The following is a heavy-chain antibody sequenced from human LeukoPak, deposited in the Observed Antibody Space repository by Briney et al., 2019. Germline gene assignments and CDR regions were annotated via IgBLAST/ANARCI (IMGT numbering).Heavy chain of an antibody. CDR3: ARRRYSASSPDY. CDR2: VYPGDSDA. V-gene: IGHV5-51*01. Sequence: GESLKISCKGSGYSFTTYWIAWVRQMPGKGLEWMGFVYPGDSDATYSPSFQGQVTISVDKSISTAYVQWTSLQASDTAMYYCARRRYSASSPDYWGQGTLVTVSS. D-gene: IGHD6-6*01. J-gene: IGHJ4*02. CDR1: GYSFTTYW.